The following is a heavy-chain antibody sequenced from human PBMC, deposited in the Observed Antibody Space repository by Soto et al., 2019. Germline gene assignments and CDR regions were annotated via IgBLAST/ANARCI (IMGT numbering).Heavy chain of an antibody. CDR1: GFTFSSYA. CDR2: ISGSGGST. V-gene: IGHV3-23*01. D-gene: IGHD2-2*01. Sequence: GGSLRLSCAASGFTFSSYAMSWVRQAPGKGLEWVSAISGSGGSTYYADSVKGRFTISRDNSKNTLYLQMNSLRAEDTAVYYCAKDFPDCSSTSCPPLYFDYWGQGTLVTVSS. J-gene: IGHJ4*02. CDR3: AKDFPDCSSTSCPPLYFDY.